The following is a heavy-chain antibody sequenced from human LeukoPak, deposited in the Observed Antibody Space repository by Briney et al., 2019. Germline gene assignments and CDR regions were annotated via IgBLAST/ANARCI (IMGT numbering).Heavy chain of an antibody. CDR1: GYTFIGYY. CDR2: INPNSGGT. CDR3: ARDASPFDY. J-gene: IGHJ4*02. Sequence: ASVKVSCKASGYTFIGYYIHWVRQAPGQGLEWMGWINPNSGGTHYAQRFQGRVTMTRDTSISTAYMELSGLRSDDTAVYYCARDASPFDYWGQGTLVTVSS. V-gene: IGHV1-2*02.